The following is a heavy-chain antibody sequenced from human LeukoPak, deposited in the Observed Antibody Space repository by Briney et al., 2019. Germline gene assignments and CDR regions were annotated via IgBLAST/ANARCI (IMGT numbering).Heavy chain of an antibody. CDR3: ARAPGIAVAGTLYYYYGMDV. J-gene: IGHJ6*02. CDR2: INHSGST. Sequence: PSETLSLTCAVYGGSFSGYYWSWIRQPPGKGLEWIGEINHSGSTNYNPSLKSRVTISVDTSKNQSSLKLSSVTAADTAVYYCARAPGIAVAGTLYYYYGMDVWGQGTTVTVSS. V-gene: IGHV4-34*01. CDR1: GGSFSGYY. D-gene: IGHD6-19*01.